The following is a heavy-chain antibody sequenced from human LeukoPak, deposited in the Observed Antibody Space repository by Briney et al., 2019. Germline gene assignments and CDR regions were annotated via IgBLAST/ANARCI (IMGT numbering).Heavy chain of an antibody. CDR3: ARGSVAGYPSGMDV. V-gene: IGHV3-48*04. CDR1: GFTFSNYG. D-gene: IGHD6-19*01. Sequence: PWGSLRLSCAASGFTFSNYGMHWVRQAPGKGLEWVSYISSSSSTIYYADSVKGRFTISRDNAKNSLYLQMNSLRAEDTAVYYCARGSVAGYPSGMDVWGQGTTVTVSS. CDR2: ISSSSSTI. J-gene: IGHJ6*02.